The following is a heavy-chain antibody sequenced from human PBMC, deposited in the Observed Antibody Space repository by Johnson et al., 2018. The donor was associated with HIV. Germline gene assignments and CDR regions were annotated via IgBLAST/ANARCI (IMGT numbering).Heavy chain of an antibody. CDR3: ARAPGFSRAFDI. Sequence: VQLVESGGGLVQPGGSLRLSCAASGFTVSNNYMTWVRQAPGKGLEWVSLIYSGGSTYYADSVKGRFTISRDNSKNTLYLQMNRLTAEDTAVYYCARAPGFSRAFDIWGQGTMVTVSS. V-gene: IGHV3-66*01. CDR1: GFTVSNNY. CDR2: IYSGGST. J-gene: IGHJ3*02. D-gene: IGHD3-10*01.